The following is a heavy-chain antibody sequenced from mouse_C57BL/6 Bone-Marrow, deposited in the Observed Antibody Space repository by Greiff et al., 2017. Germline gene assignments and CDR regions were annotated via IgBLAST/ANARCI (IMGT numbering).Heavy chain of an antibody. CDR3: AAMVTTGGPWFAY. V-gene: IGHV5-12*01. D-gene: IGHD2-2*01. Sequence: EVQGVESGGGLVQPGGSLKLSCAASGFTFSDYYMYWVRQTPEKRLEWVAYISNGGGSTYYPDTVKGRFTISRDNAKNTLYLQRSRLKSEDTAMYYCAAMVTTGGPWFAYWGQGTLVTVSA. CDR1: GFTFSDYY. CDR2: ISNGGGST. J-gene: IGHJ3*01.